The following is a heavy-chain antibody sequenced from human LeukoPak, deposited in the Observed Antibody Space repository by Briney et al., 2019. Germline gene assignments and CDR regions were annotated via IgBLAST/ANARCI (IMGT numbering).Heavy chain of an antibody. V-gene: IGHV4-39*07. Sequence: SETLSLTCTVSGGSISSSSYYWGWIRQPPGKGLEWIGSIYYSGSTYYNPSLKSRVTISVDTSKNQFSLKLSSVTAADTAVYYCARGYYDILTGRDAFDIWGQGTMVTVSS. D-gene: IGHD3-9*01. CDR2: IYYSGST. CDR1: GGSISSSSYY. J-gene: IGHJ3*02. CDR3: ARGYYDILTGRDAFDI.